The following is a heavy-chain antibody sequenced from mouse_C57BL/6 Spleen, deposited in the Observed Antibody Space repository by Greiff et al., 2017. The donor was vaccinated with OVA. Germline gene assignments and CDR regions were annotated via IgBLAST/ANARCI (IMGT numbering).Heavy chain of an antibody. CDR3: ARGGFYDYDGYWYFDV. CDR2: INPSNGGT. J-gene: IGHJ1*03. CDR1: GYTFTSYW. Sequence: VQLQQPGTELVKPGASVKLSCKASGYTFTSYWMHWVKQRPGQGLEWIGNINPSNGGTNYNEQFKSKATLTVDKSSSTAYMQLSSLTSEDSAVYYCARGGFYDYDGYWYFDVWGTGTTVTVSS. V-gene: IGHV1-53*01. D-gene: IGHD2-4*01.